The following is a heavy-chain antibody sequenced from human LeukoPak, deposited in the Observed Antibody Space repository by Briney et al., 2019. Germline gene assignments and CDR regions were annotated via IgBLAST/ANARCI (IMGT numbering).Heavy chain of an antibody. Sequence: GASVKVSCKASGYTFTSYGISWVRQAPGQGLEWMGWISAYNGNTNYAQKLQGRVTMTTDTSTSTAYMELRSLRSDDTAVYYCARDLRSRAESSRANYYFDYWGQGTLVTVSS. V-gene: IGHV1-18*01. CDR3: ARDLRSRAESSRANYYFDY. CDR1: GYTFTSYG. CDR2: ISAYNGNT. J-gene: IGHJ4*02. D-gene: IGHD3-22*01.